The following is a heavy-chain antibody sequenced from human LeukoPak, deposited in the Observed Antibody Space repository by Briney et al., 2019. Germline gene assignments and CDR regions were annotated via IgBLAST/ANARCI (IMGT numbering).Heavy chain of an antibody. CDR1: GGSISSGGYY. D-gene: IGHD1-26*01. J-gene: IGHJ4*02. CDR2: IYYSGST. V-gene: IGHV4-31*03. CDR3: ARDSGLDGGYSGSYYRVYYFDY. Sequence: PSEPLSLTCTVSGGSISSGGYYWSWIRQHPGQGLEWIGYIYYSGSTYYNPSLKSRVTISVDTSKNQFSLKLSSVTAADTAVYYCARDSGLDGGYSGSYYRVYYFDYWGQGTLVTVSS.